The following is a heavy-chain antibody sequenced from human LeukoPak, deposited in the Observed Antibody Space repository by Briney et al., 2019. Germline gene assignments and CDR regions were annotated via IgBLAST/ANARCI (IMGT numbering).Heavy chain of an antibody. Sequence: GGSLRLSCAASGLSVGTNFMSWVRQAPGKGPEWVSVLYSGGDTYYADSVKGRFTISRDNSKNTLYLQMNSLRAEDTAVYYCARVQYYYDTSSPHAFDIWGQGTMVTVSS. CDR2: LYSGGDT. V-gene: IGHV3-66*01. J-gene: IGHJ3*02. CDR1: GLSVGTNF. CDR3: ARVQYYYDTSSPHAFDI. D-gene: IGHD3-22*01.